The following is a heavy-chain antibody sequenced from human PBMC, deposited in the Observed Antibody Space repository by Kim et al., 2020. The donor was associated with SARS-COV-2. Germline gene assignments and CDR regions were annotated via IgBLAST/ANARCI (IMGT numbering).Heavy chain of an antibody. CDR1: GFTFSSYA. D-gene: IGHD5-12*01. Sequence: GGSLRLSCAASGFTFSSYAMSWVRQAPGKGLEWVSAISGSGGSTYYADSVRGRFTISRDNSKNTLYLQMNSLRAEDTAVYYCAKDSLRVWWLRGDYWGQGTLVTVSS. V-gene: IGHV3-23*01. CDR3: AKDSLRVWWLRGDY. J-gene: IGHJ4*02. CDR2: ISGSGGST.